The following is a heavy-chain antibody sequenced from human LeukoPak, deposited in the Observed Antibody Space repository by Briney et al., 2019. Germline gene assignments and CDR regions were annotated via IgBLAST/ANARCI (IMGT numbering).Heavy chain of an antibody. CDR1: GFTVSSNY. Sequence: GSLRLSCAAFGFTVSSNYMSWVRQAPGKGLEWIASIYYSGDDYYNPSLKSRATIFVDTSKNQFSLKLSSVTAADTAVYYCARDGARGVDSPWGQGTLVTVSS. CDR2: IYYSGDD. V-gene: IGHV4-59*05. J-gene: IGHJ5*02. D-gene: IGHD5-24*01. CDR3: ARDGARGVDSP.